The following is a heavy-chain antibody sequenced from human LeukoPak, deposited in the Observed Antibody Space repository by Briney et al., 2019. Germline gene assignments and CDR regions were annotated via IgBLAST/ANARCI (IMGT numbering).Heavy chain of an antibody. CDR1: GGSISSSYC. J-gene: IGHJ4*02. CDR2: IYLSGST. Sequence: SETLSLTCTGSGGSISSSYCWGWVRQPPGGVQEWIGSIYLSGSTYYNPSLKSRVTISVDTSRNQFSLKLTSVTAADTAVYYCMRSGLTGAYFDSWGQGTLVIVSS. V-gene: IGHV4-39*01. D-gene: IGHD1-1*01. CDR3: MRSGLTGAYFDS.